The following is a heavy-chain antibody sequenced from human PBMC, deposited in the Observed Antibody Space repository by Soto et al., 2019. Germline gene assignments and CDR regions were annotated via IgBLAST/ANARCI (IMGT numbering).Heavy chain of an antibody. CDR3: ARPQVDSSSWYYFDY. CDR2: IYPVDSDI. CDR1: GDSFTNYW. D-gene: IGHD6-13*01. V-gene: IGHV5-51*01. Sequence: PGESLKISCKGSGDSFTNYWIGWVRQMPGKGLEWMGIIYPVDSDIRYNPSFQGQVTISADKSIRTAYLQWSSLKASDTAMYYCARPQVDSSSWYYFDYWGQGTLVTVSS. J-gene: IGHJ4*02.